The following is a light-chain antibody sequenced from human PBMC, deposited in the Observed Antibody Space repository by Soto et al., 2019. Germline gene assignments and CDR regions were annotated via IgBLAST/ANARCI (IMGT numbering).Light chain of an antibody. CDR2: WAA. CDR3: QQYYSTPSIT. J-gene: IGKJ5*01. Sequence: DIVMTQSPDSLAVSLGERATINCKSSQRVLYSSNNNNNLACYQQKPAQPPTMXXNWAATRESGVPDRIIGSGSGGDFTLTISSLQAEDVAVYYCQQYYSTPSITFGQGTRLEIK. V-gene: IGKV4-1*01. CDR1: QRVLYSSNNNNN.